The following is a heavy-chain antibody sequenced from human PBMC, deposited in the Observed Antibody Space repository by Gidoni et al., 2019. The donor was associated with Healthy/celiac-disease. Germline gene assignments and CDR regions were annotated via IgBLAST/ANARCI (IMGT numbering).Heavy chain of an antibody. J-gene: IGHJ4*02. V-gene: IGHV1-46*01. CDR1: GYTFTSYY. Sequence: QVQLVQSGAEVKKPGASVKVSCKASGYTFTSYYMRWVRQAPGQGLEWMGIINPSGGSTSYAQKFQGRVTMTRDTSTSTVYMELSSLRSEDTAVYYCAREGRYSSGIVPHNFDYWGQGTLVTVSS. CDR3: AREGRYSSGIVPHNFDY. D-gene: IGHD6-19*01. CDR2: INPSGGST.